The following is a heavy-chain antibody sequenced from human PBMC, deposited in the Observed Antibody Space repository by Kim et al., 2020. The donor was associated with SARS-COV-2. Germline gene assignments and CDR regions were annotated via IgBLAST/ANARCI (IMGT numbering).Heavy chain of an antibody. CDR3: ARGRSAVTTVGPYYYYGMDG. CDR1: GGTFSSYA. D-gene: IGHD4-17*01. J-gene: IGHJ6*02. CDR2: IIPIFGTA. Sequence: SVKVSCKASGGTFSSYAISWVRQAPGQGLEWMGGIIPIFGTANYAQKFQGRVTITADESTSTAYMELSSLRSEDTAVYYCARGRSAVTTVGPYYYYGMDGWGQGTTVTVSS. V-gene: IGHV1-69*13.